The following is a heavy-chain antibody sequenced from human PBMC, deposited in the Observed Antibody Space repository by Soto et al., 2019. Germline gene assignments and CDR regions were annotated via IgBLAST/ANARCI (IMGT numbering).Heavy chain of an antibody. D-gene: IGHD6-25*01. J-gene: IGHJ3*02. Sequence: EVQLLESGGGLVNPGGSLRLSCATSGFTFSSYGLDWVRQAPGKGLEWVSSINPTSRYVFYADSVRGRFTISRDYAENSMHLQQNGRRSEDTAVYYCARHETRLTGDGFDIWGLGTLATVSS. CDR1: GFTFSSYG. V-gene: IGHV3-21*01. CDR2: INPTSRYV. CDR3: ARHETRLTGDGFDI.